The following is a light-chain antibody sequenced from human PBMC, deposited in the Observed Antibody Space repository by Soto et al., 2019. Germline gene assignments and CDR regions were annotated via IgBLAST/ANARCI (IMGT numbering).Light chain of an antibody. V-gene: IGKV3-20*01. CDR3: QQYGISPGFT. Sequence: EWTHSPGTLYLSPGERATLSCRAIQRINNNFLAWYQQKPGQAPRLLIYGASSRATGIPDRFTGGGSGTDLTLTITRLEPEDFAVYYCQQYGISPGFTFGPGAKADIK. CDR1: QRINNNF. J-gene: IGKJ3*01. CDR2: GAS.